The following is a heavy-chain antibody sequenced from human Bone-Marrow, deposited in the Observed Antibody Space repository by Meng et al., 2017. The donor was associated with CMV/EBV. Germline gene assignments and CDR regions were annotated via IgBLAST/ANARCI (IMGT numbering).Heavy chain of an antibody. J-gene: IGHJ6*02. CDR1: GYTFTSYD. CDR3: ATFYNWNYHHGMDV. D-gene: IGHD1-20*01. V-gene: IGHV1-2*02. CDR2: VNPNSGGT. Sequence: ASVKVSCKASGYTFTSYDINWVRQATGQGLEWMGWVNPNSGGTNYAQKFQGRVTMTRDTSISTAYVELSRLRSDDTAVYYCATFYNWNYHHGMDVWGQGTTVTVSS.